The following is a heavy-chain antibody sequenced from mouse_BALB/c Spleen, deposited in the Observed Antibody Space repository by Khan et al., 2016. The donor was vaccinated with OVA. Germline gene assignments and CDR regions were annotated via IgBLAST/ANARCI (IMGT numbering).Heavy chain of an antibody. Sequence: EVHLVESGGDLVEPGGSLKLSCAASGFTFSTYGMSWVRQTPDRRLEWVATISTGGHYTYYPDSVRGRFTISRDNARNTLYLQMTSLKSEDTARFSCARLAYYYDSEGFAYWGQGTLVTVSA. V-gene: IGHV5-6*01. CDR3: ARLAYYYDSEGFAY. CDR1: GFTFSTYG. CDR2: ISTGGHYT. J-gene: IGHJ3*01. D-gene: IGHD1-1*01.